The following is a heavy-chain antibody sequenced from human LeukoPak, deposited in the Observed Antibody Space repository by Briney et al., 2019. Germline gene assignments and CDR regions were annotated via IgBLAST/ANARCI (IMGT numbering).Heavy chain of an antibody. Sequence: GGSLRLSCAASGFTFSSYAMSWVRQAPGKGLEWVSTISGSGGSTYYADSVKGRFTISRDNSKSTLYLQMNSLRAEDTAVYYCANPFSTPRSNYYIDVWGKGTTVTVSS. CDR2: ISGSGGST. D-gene: IGHD2-2*01. CDR3: ANPFSTPRSNYYIDV. CDR1: GFTFSSYA. V-gene: IGHV3-23*01. J-gene: IGHJ6*03.